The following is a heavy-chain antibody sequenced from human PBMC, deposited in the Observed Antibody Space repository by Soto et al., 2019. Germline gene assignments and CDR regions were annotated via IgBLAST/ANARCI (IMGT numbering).Heavy chain of an antibody. CDR2: IYHGGST. J-gene: IGHJ6*02. CDR1: GGSISSNKW. CDR3: ARDDHIVVVPASLGAMDV. D-gene: IGHD2-2*01. V-gene: IGHV4-4*02. Sequence: SETLSLTCAVYGGSISSNKWWSWVRQPPGKGLEWIGEIYHGGSTNYNPSLKSRVTISLDKSKNQFSLKLTSVTAADSAVYYCARDDHIVVVPASLGAMDVWGQGTTVTVS.